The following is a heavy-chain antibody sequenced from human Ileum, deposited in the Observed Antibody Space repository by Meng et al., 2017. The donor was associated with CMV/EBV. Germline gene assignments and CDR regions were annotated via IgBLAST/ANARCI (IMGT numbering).Heavy chain of an antibody. CDR1: GYTFTSYG. CDR2: YSTDNGNT. V-gene: IGHV1-18*01. Sequence: ASVKVSCKASGYTFTSYGISWVRQAPRQGLEWMGWYSTDNGNTNYAQKLQGRVTLTTDTSTSTAYMELRSLRSDDTAVYYCARRGVPAAINYFDYWGQGTLVTVS. D-gene: IGHD2-2*01. CDR3: ARRGVPAAINYFDY. J-gene: IGHJ4*02.